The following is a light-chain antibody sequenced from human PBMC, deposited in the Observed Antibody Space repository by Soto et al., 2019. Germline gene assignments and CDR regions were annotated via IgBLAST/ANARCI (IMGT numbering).Light chain of an antibody. V-gene: IGKV1-5*01. J-gene: IGKJ4*01. CDR2: GAS. CDR1: QSISSW. CDR3: QHYITFPHT. Sequence: DIQMTQSHATLSASLGDRVSITCRASQSISSWLAWYQQKPGNAPKLLIYGASSLESGVPARFSGSGSGTEFTLSISSLQPDDFATYYCQHYITFPHTFGGGTKV.